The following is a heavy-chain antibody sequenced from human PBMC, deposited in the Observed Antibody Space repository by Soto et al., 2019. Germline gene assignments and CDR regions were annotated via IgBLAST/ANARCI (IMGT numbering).Heavy chain of an antibody. CDR1: GVNFVDYA. D-gene: IGHD5-12*01. CDR3: AKGYSGPGGAFDI. CDR2: ISWNSGSI. V-gene: IGHV3-9*01. J-gene: IGHJ3*02. Sequence: GGFLRLSCAASGVNFVDYAMHWVRQAPGKGLEWVSGISWNSGSIGYADSVKGRFTISRDNAKNSLYLQMNSLRVEDTALYYCAKGYSGPGGAFDIWGQGTMVTVSS.